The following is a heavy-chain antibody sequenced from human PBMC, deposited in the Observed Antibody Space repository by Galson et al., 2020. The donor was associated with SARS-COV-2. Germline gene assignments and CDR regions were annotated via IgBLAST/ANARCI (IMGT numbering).Heavy chain of an antibody. J-gene: IGHJ3*02. CDR3: ARAKGDYYDSSGYYTLDYAFNI. Sequence: SVKVSCKASGGPFSNYTISWVRQAPGQGLEWMGRVIPMLALANYAQKFQARVTITADKSTSTAYMELSSLRSEDTAVYYCARAKGDYYDSSGYYTLDYAFNIWGQGTMVTLSS. CDR2: VIPMLALA. D-gene: IGHD3-22*01. CDR1: GGPFSNYT. V-gene: IGHV1-69*02.